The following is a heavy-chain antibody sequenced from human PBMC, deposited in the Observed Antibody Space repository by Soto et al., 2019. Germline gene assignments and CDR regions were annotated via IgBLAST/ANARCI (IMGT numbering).Heavy chain of an antibody. J-gene: IGHJ4*02. D-gene: IGHD3-10*01. V-gene: IGHV1-46*01. CDR2: INPSGGST. CDR1: GYTFTSYY. CDR3: ARDRRVRPGYGSGTGEFGY. Sequence: QVQLVQSGAEVKKPGASVKVSCKASGYTFTSYYMHWVRQAPGQGLEWMGIINPSGGSTSYAQKFQGGVTMTRDTSTSTVYMELSSLRSEDTAVYYCARDRRVRPGYGSGTGEFGYWGQGTLVTVSS.